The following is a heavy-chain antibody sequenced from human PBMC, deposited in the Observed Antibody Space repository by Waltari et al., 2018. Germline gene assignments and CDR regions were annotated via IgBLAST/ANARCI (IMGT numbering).Heavy chain of an antibody. V-gene: IGHV3-53*01. CDR1: GFTVSSNY. Sequence: EVQLVESGGGLIQPGGSLRLSLAASGFTVSSNYLSWVRQAPGKGLEWVSVIYSGGSTYYADSVKGRFTISRDNSKNTLYLQMNSLRAEDTAVYYCARAGDTAMGDFDYWGQGTLVTVSS. CDR3: ARAGDTAMGDFDY. CDR2: IYSGGST. D-gene: IGHD5-18*01. J-gene: IGHJ4*02.